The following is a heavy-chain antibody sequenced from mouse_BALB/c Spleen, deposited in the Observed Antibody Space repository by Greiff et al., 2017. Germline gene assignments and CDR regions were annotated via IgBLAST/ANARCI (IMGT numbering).Heavy chain of an antibody. D-gene: IGHD2-2*01. CDR1: GYTFTSYW. V-gene: IGHV1-87*01. CDR3: ARSGYDEAMDY. Sequence: VQLQQSGAELARPGASVKLSCKASGYTFTSYWMQWVKQRPGQGLEWIGAIYPGDGDTRYTQKFKGKATLTADKSSSTAYMQLSSLASEDSAVYYCARSGYDEAMDYWGQGTSVTVSS. J-gene: IGHJ4*01. CDR2: IYPGDGDT.